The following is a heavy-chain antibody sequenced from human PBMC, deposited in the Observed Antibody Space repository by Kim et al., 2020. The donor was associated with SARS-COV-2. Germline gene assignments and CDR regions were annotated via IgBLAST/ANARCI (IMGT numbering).Heavy chain of an antibody. CDR3: TRQGGWVGQTQAGYYYYGMDV. CDR1: GFTFSGSA. Sequence: GGSLRLSCAASGFTFSGSAMHWVRQASGKGLEWVGRIRSKANSYATAYAASVKGRFTISRDDSKNTAYLQMNSLKTEDTAVYYCTRQGGWVGQTQAGYYYYGMDVWGQGTTVTVSS. D-gene: IGHD2-15*01. CDR2: IRSKANSYAT. V-gene: IGHV3-73*01. J-gene: IGHJ6*02.